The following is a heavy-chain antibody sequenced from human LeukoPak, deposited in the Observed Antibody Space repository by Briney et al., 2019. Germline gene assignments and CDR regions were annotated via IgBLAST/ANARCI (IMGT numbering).Heavy chain of an antibody. CDR2: ITGSGGST. CDR3: AKDRLAYSYAQPFDY. CDR1: GFTFISYG. D-gene: IGHD5-18*01. J-gene: IGHJ4*02. Sequence: PGGSLRLSCAAPGFTFISYGMSWVRQAPGKGLEWVSGITGSGGSTYYADSVKGRFTISRDNSKNTLYLQMNSLRAEDTAIYYCAKDRLAYSYAQPFDYWGQGTLVTVSS. V-gene: IGHV3-23*01.